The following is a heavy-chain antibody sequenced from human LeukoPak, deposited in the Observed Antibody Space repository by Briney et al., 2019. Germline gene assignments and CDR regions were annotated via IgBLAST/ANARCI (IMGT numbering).Heavy chain of an antibody. J-gene: IGHJ3*01. CDR3: ARDYDFWSGYSDDAFDF. CDR2: ISGSGGST. D-gene: IGHD3-3*01. Sequence: PGGSLRLSCAASGFTFSSYAMSWVRQAPGKGLEWVSAISGSGGSTYYADSVKGRFTISRDNSKNTLYLQMNSLRAEDTAVYYCARDYDFWSGYSDDAFDFWGQGTMVTVSS. CDR1: GFTFSSYA. V-gene: IGHV3-23*01.